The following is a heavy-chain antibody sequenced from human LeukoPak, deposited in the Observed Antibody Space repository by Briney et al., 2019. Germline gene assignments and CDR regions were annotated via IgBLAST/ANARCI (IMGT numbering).Heavy chain of an antibody. D-gene: IGHD5-24*01. CDR3: ARDRRDGYNSLYYGMDV. J-gene: IGHJ6*02. CDR2: ISYDGTDK. Sequence: GGSLRLSCAASGFTFNTFGMHWVRQAPGKGLEWVAVISYDGTDKYYADSLKGRFTISRDNSKNTLYLQMNSLRAEDTAVYYCARDRRDGYNSLYYGMDVWGQGTTVTVSS. V-gene: IGHV3-30*03. CDR1: GFTFNTFG.